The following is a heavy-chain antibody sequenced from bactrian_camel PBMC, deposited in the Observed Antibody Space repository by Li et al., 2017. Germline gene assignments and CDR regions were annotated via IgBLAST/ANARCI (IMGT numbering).Heavy chain of an antibody. Sequence: HVQLVESGGGLVQPGGSLRLSCAASGYTYNRNCMAWFRQAPGKEREGVARIATGSGNTYYADSVKGRFTISQDNAKNTLYLQMDSVEPEDTAMYYCAADSGRKHTVRVLRGEMAAVTDFEYRGQGTQVTVS. D-gene: IGHD5*01. CDR1: GYTYNRNC. J-gene: IGHJ6*01. V-gene: IGHV3S1*01. CDR3: AADSGRKHTVRVLRGEMAAVTDFEY. CDR2: IATGSGNT.